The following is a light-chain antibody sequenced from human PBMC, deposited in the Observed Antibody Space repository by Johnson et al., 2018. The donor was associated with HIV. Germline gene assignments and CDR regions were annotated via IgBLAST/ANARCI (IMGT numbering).Light chain of an antibody. CDR3: GTWDSSLSAGYV. Sequence: QSVLTQPPSVSAAPGQKVTISCSGSSSNIGNNDVSWYQQLPGTAPKLLIYDNNKRPSGTPDRFSGSKSATSATLGITGLQTGDEADYYCGTWDSSLSAGYVFGTGTKVTVL. J-gene: IGLJ1*01. V-gene: IGLV1-51*01. CDR2: DNN. CDR1: SSNIGNND.